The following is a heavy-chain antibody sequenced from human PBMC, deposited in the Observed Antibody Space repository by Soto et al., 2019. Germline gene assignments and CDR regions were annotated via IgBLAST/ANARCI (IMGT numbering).Heavy chain of an antibody. J-gene: IGHJ4*02. CDR1: GGSISSGDYY. CDR2: IYYSGST. Sequence: SETLSLTCTVSGGSISSGDYYWSWIRQPPGKGLEWIGYIYYSGSTYYNPSLKSRVTISVDTSKNQFSLKLSSVTAADTAVYYCAAYGNFCCDCYPTTYLFYFWGQGSLVPVSA. D-gene: IGHD2-21*02. V-gene: IGHV4-30-4*01. CDR3: AAYGNFCCDCYPTTYLFYF.